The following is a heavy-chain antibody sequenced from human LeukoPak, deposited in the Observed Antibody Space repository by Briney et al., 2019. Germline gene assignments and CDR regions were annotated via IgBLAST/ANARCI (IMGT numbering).Heavy chain of an antibody. V-gene: IGHV3-20*04. CDR3: ARDHLYYDISGPRFDY. CDR1: GFTFDDYG. Sequence: GGSLRLSCAASGFTFDDYGMSWVRQAPGKGLEWVSGINWNGGSTGYADSVKGRFTISRDNAKNSLYLQMNSLRAEDTAVYYCARDHLYYDISGPRFDYWGQGTRVTVSS. CDR2: INWNGGST. D-gene: IGHD3-9*01. J-gene: IGHJ4*02.